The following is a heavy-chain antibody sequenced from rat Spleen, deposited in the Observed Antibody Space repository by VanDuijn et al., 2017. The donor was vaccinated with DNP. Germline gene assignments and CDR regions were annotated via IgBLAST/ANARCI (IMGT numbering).Heavy chain of an antibody. CDR1: GFSLTSYN. D-gene: IGHD1-4*01. CDR3: ALAGRGTMDA. Sequence: QVQLKESGPGLVQPSQTLSLTCTVAGFSLTSYNVHWVRQPPGKGLEWIASMSSGGSTYYNSGLKSRLSITKDTSKSQVFLKMNSLQTEDTAMYFCALAGRGTMDAWGQGTSVTVSS. CDR2: MSSGGST. V-gene: IGHV2-6*01. J-gene: IGHJ4*01.